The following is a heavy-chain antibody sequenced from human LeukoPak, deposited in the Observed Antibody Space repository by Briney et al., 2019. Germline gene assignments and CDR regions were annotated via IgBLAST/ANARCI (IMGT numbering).Heavy chain of an antibody. Sequence: SETLSLTCTVSGGSISSGGYYWSWIRQHPGKGLEWIGYIYYSGSTFYNPSLKSRVTISVDTSKNQFSLKLSSVTAADTAVYYCAREKGVRWELPPYYYYGMDVWGQGTTVTVSS. CDR3: AREKGVRWELPPYYYYGMDV. CDR1: GGSISSGGYY. J-gene: IGHJ6*02. V-gene: IGHV4-31*03. CDR2: IYYSGST. D-gene: IGHD1-26*01.